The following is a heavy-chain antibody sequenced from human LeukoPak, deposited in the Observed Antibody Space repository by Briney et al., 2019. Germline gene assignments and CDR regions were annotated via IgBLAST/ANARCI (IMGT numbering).Heavy chain of an antibody. D-gene: IGHD3-22*01. CDR2: IGVSGGST. V-gene: IGHV3-23*01. CDR1: GFTFSGYA. J-gene: IGHJ4*02. CDR3: AKGYYDSTGYPLRPSFDY. Sequence: GGSLRLSCAASGFTFSGYAMPWVRQAPGKGLEWVSTIGVSGGSTFYADSVKGRFTNSRDNSKNTLYLQMNSLRVEDTAVYYCAKGYYDSTGYPLRPSFDYWGQGTLVTVSS.